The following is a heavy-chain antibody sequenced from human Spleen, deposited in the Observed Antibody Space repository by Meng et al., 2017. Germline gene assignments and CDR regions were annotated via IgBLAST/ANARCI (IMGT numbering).Heavy chain of an antibody. V-gene: IGHV3-48*03. Sequence: GESLKISCAASGFTFSSSEMNWVRQAPGKGLEWVSYISNSGSTIYYADSVKGRFTISRDNAKKSLCLQLNSLGAEDTAVYYCARVGDGYNYAHWYFDLWGRGTLVTVSS. CDR2: ISNSGSTI. CDR1: GFTFSSSE. D-gene: IGHD5-24*01. J-gene: IGHJ2*01. CDR3: ARVGDGYNYAHWYFDL.